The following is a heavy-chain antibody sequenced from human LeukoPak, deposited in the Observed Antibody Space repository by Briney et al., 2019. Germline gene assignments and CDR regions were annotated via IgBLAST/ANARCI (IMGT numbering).Heavy chain of an antibody. CDR1: EFTFSNYA. D-gene: IGHD5-12*01. CDR3: AKDVFRRGSVADWFGP. V-gene: IGHV3-23*01. J-gene: IGHJ5*02. CDR2: ISGSGGST. Sequence: GGSLRLSCVASEFTFSNYAMSWVRQAPGKGLEWVSAISGSGGSTYYADSVKGRFTISRDNSKNTLYLQMNSLRPEDTAIYSCAKDVFRRGSVADWFGPWAREPWSPSPQ.